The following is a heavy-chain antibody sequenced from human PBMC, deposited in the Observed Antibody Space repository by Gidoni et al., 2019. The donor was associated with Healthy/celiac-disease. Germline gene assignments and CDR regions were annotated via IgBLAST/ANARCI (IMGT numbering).Heavy chain of an antibody. CDR2: IRWNSGSI. CDR1: GAPCPDCA. CDR3: ARTGYYSPVPPRGVYFDY. J-gene: IGHJ4*02. V-gene: IGHV3-9*01. D-gene: IGHD3-22*01. Sequence: EVQLLESGGGLVQPGSSRILSGSASGAPCPDCASHWVRQAPGTGLDWVSGIRWNSGSIGYADSVQGRFTISRDNAKNSLYLQMNSLTAEDTAWYYCARTGYYSPVPPRGVYFDYWGQGTLVTVSS.